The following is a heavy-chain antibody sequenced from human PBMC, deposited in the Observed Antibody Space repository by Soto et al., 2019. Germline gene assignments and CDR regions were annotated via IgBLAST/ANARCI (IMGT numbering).Heavy chain of an antibody. CDR2: IYYSGST. CDR1: GRYISRGGYY. Sequence: AWETLSLTCNVSGRYISRGGYYWSWIRQHPGKGLEWIGYIYYSGSTYYNTSLKSRVTISVDTSKNQFSLKLRSVTAADTAVYYCARDAYDSSGDYYYYYGMDVWGQGTTVTVSS. CDR3: ARDAYDSSGDYYYYYGMDV. J-gene: IGHJ6*02. D-gene: IGHD3-22*01. V-gene: IGHV4-31*03.